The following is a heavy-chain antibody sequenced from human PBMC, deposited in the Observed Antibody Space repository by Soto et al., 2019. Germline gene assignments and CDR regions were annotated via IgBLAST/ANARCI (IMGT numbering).Heavy chain of an antibody. Sequence: PVGSLRLSCAASGFTVSSNYVSWVRQAPGKGLEWVSVIYSGGSTYYADSVKGRFTISRDNSKNTLYLQMNSLRAEDTAVYYCARDLRIELDHGDYWGQGTLVTVSS. CDR1: GFTVSSNY. CDR2: IYSGGST. CDR3: ARDLRIELDHGDY. V-gene: IGHV3-53*01. D-gene: IGHD2-8*02. J-gene: IGHJ4*02.